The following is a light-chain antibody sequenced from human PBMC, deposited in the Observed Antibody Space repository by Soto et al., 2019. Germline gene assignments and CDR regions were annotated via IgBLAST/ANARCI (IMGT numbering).Light chain of an antibody. J-gene: IGKJ2*01. CDR2: KAS. CDR1: QSISSW. Sequence: DIQMTQSPSTLSASVGDRVTITCRASQSISSWLAWYRQKPGKAPKLLIYKASSLESGDPSRFSGSGSGTEFTLTISSLQPDDFATYYCQQYNSYSYTFGQGTKLEIK. V-gene: IGKV1-5*03. CDR3: QQYNSYSYT.